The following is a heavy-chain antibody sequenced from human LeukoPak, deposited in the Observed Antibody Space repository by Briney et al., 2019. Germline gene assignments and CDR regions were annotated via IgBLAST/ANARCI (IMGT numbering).Heavy chain of an antibody. Sequence: GGSLRLSCAASGFTFSSYWMSWVRQAPGKGLEWVANIKQDGSEKYYVDSVKGRFTISRDNAKNSLYLQMNSLRAEDTAVYYCARDRDDYDIWFDPWGQGTLVTVSS. CDR1: GFTFSSYW. CDR3: ARDRDDYDIWFDP. CDR2: IKQDGSEK. J-gene: IGHJ5*02. V-gene: IGHV3-7*03. D-gene: IGHD4-17*01.